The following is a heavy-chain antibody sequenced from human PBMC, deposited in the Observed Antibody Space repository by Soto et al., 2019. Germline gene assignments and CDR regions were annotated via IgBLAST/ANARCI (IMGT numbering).Heavy chain of an antibody. CDR1: GFSFSDYG. Sequence: QVQLVESGGGVVQPGTSLRLSCAASGFSFSDYGMHWVRQAPGKGLEWVAVIWFDGSNKYYAESVKGRFTISRDNSKNMVDLQMDRLRADDTAVYYCARRRSTVTTAWFYHAMDVWGQGTTVTVSS. CDR3: ARRRSTVTTAWFYHAMDV. V-gene: IGHV3-33*01. CDR2: IWFDGSNK. J-gene: IGHJ6*02. D-gene: IGHD4-17*01.